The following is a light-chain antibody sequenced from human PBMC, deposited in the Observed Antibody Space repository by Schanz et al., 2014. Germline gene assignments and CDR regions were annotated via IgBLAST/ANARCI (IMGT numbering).Light chain of an antibody. CDR3: SSYAGSTNLV. V-gene: IGLV2-8*01. CDR1: SSDVGGYKY. J-gene: IGLJ2*01. Sequence: QSALTQPASVSGSPGQSITISCTGTSSDVGGYKYVSWYQQHPGKAPKLLIYDVTKRPSGVPDRFSGSKSGNTASLTVSGLQAEDEADYYCSSYAGSTNLVFRGGTNLTVL. CDR2: DVT.